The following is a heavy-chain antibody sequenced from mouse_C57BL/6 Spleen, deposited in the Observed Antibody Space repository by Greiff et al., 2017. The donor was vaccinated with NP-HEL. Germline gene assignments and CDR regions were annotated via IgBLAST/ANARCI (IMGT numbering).Heavy chain of an antibody. CDR1: GFTFSDYY. J-gene: IGHJ2*01. CDR2: INYDGSST. D-gene: IGHD2-1*01. Sequence: EVHLVESEGGLVQPGSSMKLSCTASGFTFSDYYMAWVRQVPEKGLEWVANINYDGSSTYYLDSLKSRFIISRDNAKNILYLQMNSLKSEDTATYYCAREGGYGNLDYWGQGTTLTVSS. V-gene: IGHV5-16*01. CDR3: AREGGYGNLDY.